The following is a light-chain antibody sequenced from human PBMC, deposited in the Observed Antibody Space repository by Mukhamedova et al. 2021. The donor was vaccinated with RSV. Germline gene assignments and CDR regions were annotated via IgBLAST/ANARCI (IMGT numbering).Light chain of an antibody. CDR3: QQFEDVPPFT. Sequence: WYQRRVHGKAPKLLIYDASKLQRGVPSRFSGSGYGTYFTFTISSPQPEDSATYYCQQFEDVPPFTFGPGTKVEIK. J-gene: IGKJ3*01. CDR2: DAS. V-gene: IGKV1-33*01.